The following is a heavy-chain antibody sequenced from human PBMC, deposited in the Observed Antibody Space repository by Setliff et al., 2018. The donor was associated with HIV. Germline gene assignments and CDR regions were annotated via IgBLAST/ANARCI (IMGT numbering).Heavy chain of an antibody. D-gene: IGHD6-19*01. J-gene: IGHJ4*02. CDR3: ARRRSSGWYHYFDY. CDR2: IYYSGST. Sequence: SETLSLTCTVSDGSISSHYWSWIRQPPGKGLEWIGSIYYSGSTNYNPSLKSRVTISVDASKNQFSLKLSSVTAADTAVYYCARRRSSGWYHYFDYWGQGTLVTVSS. CDR1: DGSISSHY. V-gene: IGHV4-59*08.